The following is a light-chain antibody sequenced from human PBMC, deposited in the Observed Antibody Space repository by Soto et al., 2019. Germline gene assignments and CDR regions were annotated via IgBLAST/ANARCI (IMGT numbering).Light chain of an antibody. J-gene: IGLJ1*01. V-gene: IGLV2-23*01. CDR3: CSYAGSSTLYL. CDR2: EGS. CDR1: SSDVGSYNL. Sequence: QSALTQPASVSGSTGQSITISCTGTSSDVGSYNLVSWYQQHPGKAPKLMIYEGSKRPSGVSNRFSGSKSGNTASLTISGLQAEDEADYYCCSYAGSSTLYLFGTGTKLTVL.